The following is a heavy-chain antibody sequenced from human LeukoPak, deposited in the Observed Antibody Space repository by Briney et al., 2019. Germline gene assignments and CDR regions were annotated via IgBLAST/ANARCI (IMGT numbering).Heavy chain of an antibody. CDR3: ARDSVEWYIFDY. D-gene: IGHD3-3*01. CDR1: GFTFSSYW. V-gene: IGHV3-74*01. CDR2: TNRDGSST. J-gene: IGHJ4*02. Sequence: PGGSLRFSCAASGFTFSSYWMHWVRQAPGKGPVWVARTNRDGSSTAYADSVKGRFTISKDNAKNTLYLLMNSLRAEDTAVYYCARDSVEWYIFDYWGQGTLVTVSS.